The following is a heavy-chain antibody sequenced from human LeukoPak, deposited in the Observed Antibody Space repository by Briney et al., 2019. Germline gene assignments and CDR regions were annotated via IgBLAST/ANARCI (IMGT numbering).Heavy chain of an antibody. V-gene: IGHV3-53*01. CDR3: AGGNSWPGLSY. D-gene: IGHD6-13*01. CDR1: GFTFNSYG. Sequence: PGGSLRLSCAASGFTFNSYGMNWVRQAPGKGLEWVSVIFTAGSTYNADSVKGRFSISRDKSKNTLYLQMNTLRAEDTAVYFCAGGNSWPGLSYWGQGTLLTVSS. CDR2: IFTAGST. J-gene: IGHJ4*02.